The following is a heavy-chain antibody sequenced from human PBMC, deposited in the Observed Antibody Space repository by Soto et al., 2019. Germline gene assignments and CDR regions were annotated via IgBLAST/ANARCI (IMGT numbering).Heavy chain of an antibody. CDR3: ARVLETCGGDCYSTPFDY. CDR2: INHSGST. V-gene: IGHV4-34*01. Sequence: PSETLSLTCAVYGGSFSGYYWSWIRQPPGKGLEWIGEINHSGSTNYNPSLKSRVTISVDTSKNQFSLKLSSVTAADTAVYYCARVLETCGGDCYSTPFDYWGQGTLVTVSS. J-gene: IGHJ4*02. CDR1: GGSFSGYY. D-gene: IGHD2-21*02.